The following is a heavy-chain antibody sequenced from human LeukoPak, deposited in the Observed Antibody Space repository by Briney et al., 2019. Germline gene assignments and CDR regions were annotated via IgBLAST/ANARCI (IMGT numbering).Heavy chain of an antibody. CDR3: ARATQRYCSGTTCFPYWLDT. J-gene: IGHJ5*02. CDR1: GGTMTHYF. D-gene: IGHD2-2*01. CDR2: THTSGSP. V-gene: IGHV4-4*09. Sequence: MTSGTLSLTCTVSGGTMTHYFWNWIRQAPGKGLEWIGYTHTSGSPDYSRSLKSRVTISLDTSKNHFSLMLSSVTAADTAVYFCARATQRYCSGTTCFPYWLDTWGQGTLATVSS.